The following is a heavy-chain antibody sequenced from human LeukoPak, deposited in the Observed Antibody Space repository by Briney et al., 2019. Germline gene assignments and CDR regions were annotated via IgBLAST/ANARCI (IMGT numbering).Heavy chain of an antibody. V-gene: IGHV3-23*01. CDR3: AKVGYSSGWYAPYYFEN. CDR2: ISGSGGST. CDR1: GFTFSSYA. D-gene: IGHD6-19*01. Sequence: GGSLRLSCAASGFTFSSYAMSWVRQAPGKGLEWVSAISGSGGSTYYADSVKGRFTISRDNSKNTLYLQMNSLRAEDTAVYYCAKVGYSSGWYAPYYFENTGHGALGTVSS. J-gene: IGHJ4*01.